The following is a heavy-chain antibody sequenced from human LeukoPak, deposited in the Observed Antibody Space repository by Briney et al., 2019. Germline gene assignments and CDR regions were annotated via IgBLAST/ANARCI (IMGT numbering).Heavy chain of an antibody. J-gene: IGHJ4*02. Sequence: ASVKVSCKASGYTFTGYYMHWVRQAPGQGLEWMGWINPYSGGTNHAQRFHDRVTLTRDTSISTAYMEVSRLRSDDTAFYYCARDPSNTAPRLYFDYWGQGTLVTASS. CDR2: INPYSGGT. D-gene: IGHD6-6*01. V-gene: IGHV1-2*02. CDR3: ARDPSNTAPRLYFDY. CDR1: GYTFTGYY.